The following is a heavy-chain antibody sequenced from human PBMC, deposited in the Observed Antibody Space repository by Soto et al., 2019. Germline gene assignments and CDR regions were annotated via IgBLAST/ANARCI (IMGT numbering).Heavy chain of an antibody. CDR1: GFTFSNFV. CDR3: AKVYGNYNDVYYHMDV. CDR2: ISYYEGDE. V-gene: IGHV3-30*18. J-gene: IGHJ6*03. D-gene: IGHD4-17*01. Sequence: QVQLVESGGGVVQPGRSLRLSCAASGFTFSNFVMHWVRRAPGKGLEWVAFISYYEGDEFYADSVKGRVTISRDNSKNTLYLQMNGLRTEDTAVYFCAKVYGNYNDVYYHMDVWGKGTTVTVSS.